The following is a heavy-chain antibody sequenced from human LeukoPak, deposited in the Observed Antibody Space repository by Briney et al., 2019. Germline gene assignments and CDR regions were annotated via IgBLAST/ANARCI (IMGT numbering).Heavy chain of an antibody. CDR3: ASPLGYCSSTSCGD. J-gene: IGHJ4*02. V-gene: IGHV4-34*01. CDR2: INHSGST. Sequence: PSETLSLTCAVYGGSFSGYYWSWIRQPPGKGLEWIGEINHSGSTNYNPSLKSRVTISVDTSKNQSSLKLSSVTAADTAVYYCASPLGYCSSTSCGDWGQGTLVTVSS. D-gene: IGHD2-2*01. CDR1: GGSFSGYY.